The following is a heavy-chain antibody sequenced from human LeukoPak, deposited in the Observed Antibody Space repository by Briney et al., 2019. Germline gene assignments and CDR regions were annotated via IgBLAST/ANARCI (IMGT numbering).Heavy chain of an antibody. Sequence: GGSLRLSCAASGFTFSHFAMMWVRQAPGKGLEWISAIISTDVYIYCADSVRGRFAISRDNAKDSVFLQMNSLSAEDTAVYFCARRDEAYDSIDYWGQGTLVTVSS. V-gene: IGHV3-21*06. D-gene: IGHD3-3*01. CDR2: IISTDVYI. CDR3: ARRDEAYDSIDY. CDR1: GFTFSHFA. J-gene: IGHJ4*02.